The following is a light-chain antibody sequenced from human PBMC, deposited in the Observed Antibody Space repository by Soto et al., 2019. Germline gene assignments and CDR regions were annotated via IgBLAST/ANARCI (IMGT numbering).Light chain of an antibody. Sequence: QSVLTQPRSLSGAPGQRVTISCTGSSSNIGAGYDVHWYQQLPGTAPKLLIYGNNKRPSGVPDRFSGSKSGNTASLTISGLQAEFYADYYCCSYAARDPYGLGTGT. J-gene: IGLJ1*01. V-gene: IGLV1-40*01. CDR3: CSYAARDPYG. CDR2: GNN. CDR1: SSNIGAGYD.